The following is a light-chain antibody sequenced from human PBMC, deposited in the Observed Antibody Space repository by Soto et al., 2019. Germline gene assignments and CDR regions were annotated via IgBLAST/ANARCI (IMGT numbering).Light chain of an antibody. CDR3: QQYGSSPWT. V-gene: IGKV3-20*01. CDR2: ATS. Sequence: ETVLPQSPGTLSLSPGERGTLFCRASQSVSSSYLAWYQQKPGQAPRLLMYATSSRATGIPDRFSGSGSGTDFTLTISRLEPEDFAFYYCQQYGSSPWTFGQGTKVEIK. J-gene: IGKJ1*01. CDR1: QSVSSSY.